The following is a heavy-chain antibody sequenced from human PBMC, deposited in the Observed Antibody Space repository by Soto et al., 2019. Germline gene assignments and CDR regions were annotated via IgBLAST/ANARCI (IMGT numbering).Heavy chain of an antibody. Sequence: EVQLVESGGGLVQPGGSLRLSCAVSGFTVGNNYMRWVRQAPGKGLEWVSLIYSGGDSFYADSVKDRFTISRDSSRNTLDLQMNSLRVEDTAVYDCATSPTVGCWGKGILVTVSS. CDR2: IYSGGDS. V-gene: IGHV3-66*01. D-gene: IGHD2-2*01. CDR1: GFTVGNNY. J-gene: IGHJ4*02. CDR3: ATSPTVGC.